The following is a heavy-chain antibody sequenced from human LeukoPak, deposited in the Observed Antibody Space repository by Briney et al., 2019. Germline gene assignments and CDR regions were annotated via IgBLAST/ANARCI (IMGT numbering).Heavy chain of an antibody. CDR2: IYSGGST. D-gene: IGHD6-13*01. CDR3: ARDLTVNIAAAGN. CDR1: GFTVSSNY. Sequence: GGSLRLSCAASGFTVSSNYMSWVRQAPGKGLEWVSVIYSGGSTYYADSVKGRFTISRDNSKNTLYLQMNSLRAEDTALYYCARDLTVNIAAAGNWGQGTLVTVSS. J-gene: IGHJ4*02. V-gene: IGHV3-53*01.